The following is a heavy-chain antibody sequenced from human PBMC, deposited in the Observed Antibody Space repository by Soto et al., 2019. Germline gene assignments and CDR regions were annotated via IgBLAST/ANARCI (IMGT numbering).Heavy chain of an antibody. CDR2: ISSSGSTI. CDR3: ARGEYSYGYEAYYYGLDV. Sequence: PGGSLRLSCAASGFTFSDYYMSWIRQAPGKGLEWVSYISSSGSTIYYADSVKGRFTISRDNAKNSLYLQMNSLRAEDTAVYYCARGEYSYGYEAYYYGLDVWGQGSTVTVSS. V-gene: IGHV3-11*01. J-gene: IGHJ6*02. D-gene: IGHD5-18*01. CDR1: GFTFSDYY.